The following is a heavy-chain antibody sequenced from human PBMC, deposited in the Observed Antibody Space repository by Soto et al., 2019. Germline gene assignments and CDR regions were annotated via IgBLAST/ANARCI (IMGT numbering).Heavy chain of an antibody. J-gene: IGHJ6*03. V-gene: IGHV3-15*01. CDR2: IKSKTDGGTT. D-gene: IGHD2-2*01. CDR1: GFTFSNAW. Sequence: EVQLVESGGGLVKPGGSLRLSCAASGFTFSNAWMSWVRQAPGKGLEWVGRIKSKTDGGTTDYAAPVKGRFTISRDDSKNTLYLQMNSLKTEDTAVYYCTTVPAAMRYYYYMDVWGKGTTVTVSS. CDR3: TTVPAAMRYYYYMDV.